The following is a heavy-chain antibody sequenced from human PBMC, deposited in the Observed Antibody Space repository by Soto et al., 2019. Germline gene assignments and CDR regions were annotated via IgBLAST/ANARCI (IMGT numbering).Heavy chain of an antibody. CDR3: ARDSRYMVRGVIDY. J-gene: IGHJ4*02. V-gene: IGHV3-66*01. CDR1: GFTLIGTN. Sequence: EVQLVESGGGLVQPGGSLRLSFEAFGFTLIGTNRTWARRAPGRGLEWVSVIYSGGSTYYADSVKGRFTISRDNSKNTLYLQMNSLRAEDTAVYYCARDSRYMVRGVIDYWGQGTLVTVSS. CDR2: IYSGGST. D-gene: IGHD3-10*01.